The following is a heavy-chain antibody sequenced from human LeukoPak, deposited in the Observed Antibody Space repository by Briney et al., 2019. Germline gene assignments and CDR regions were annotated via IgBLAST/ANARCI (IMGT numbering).Heavy chain of an antibody. J-gene: IGHJ4*02. CDR1: GGSFSGYY. Sequence: SETLSLTCAVYGGSFSGYYWSWIRQPPGKGLEWIGEINHSGSTNYNPSLKSRVTISVDTSKNQFSLKLSSVIAADTAVYYCASFGVVTQGSWGQGTLVTVSS. D-gene: IGHD3-3*01. CDR3: ASFGVVTQGS. CDR2: INHSGST. V-gene: IGHV4-34*01.